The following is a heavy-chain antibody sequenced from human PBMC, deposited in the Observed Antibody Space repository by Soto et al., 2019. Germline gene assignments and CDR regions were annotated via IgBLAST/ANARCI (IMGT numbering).Heavy chain of an antibody. D-gene: IGHD6-13*01. CDR2: IVVGSGNT. CDR1: GFTFTSSA. Sequence: ASVKVSCKASGFTFTSSAMQWVRQARGQRLEWIGWIVVGSGNTNYAQKFQERVTITRDMSTSTVYMELSSLRSEDTAVYYCAAHNPGPDGYSSSPWWFDPWGQGTLVTVSS. J-gene: IGHJ5*02. V-gene: IGHV1-58*02. CDR3: AAHNPGPDGYSSSPWWFDP.